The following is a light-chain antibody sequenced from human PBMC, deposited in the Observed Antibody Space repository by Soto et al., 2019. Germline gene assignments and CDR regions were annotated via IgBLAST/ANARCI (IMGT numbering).Light chain of an antibody. J-gene: IGKJ4*01. CDR2: GAS. Sequence: EIVMTQSPATLSVSPGERATLSCRASQSVSSNLAWYQQKPGQAPRLLIYGASTRATGIPARFSGSGSGTEFILTISSLQSEDFVVYYCQHYNNWPLLTFGGGTKVEIK. V-gene: IGKV3-15*01. CDR3: QHYNNWPLLT. CDR1: QSVSSN.